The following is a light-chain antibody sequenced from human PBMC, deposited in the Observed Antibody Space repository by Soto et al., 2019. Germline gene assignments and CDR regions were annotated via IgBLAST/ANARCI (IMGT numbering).Light chain of an antibody. CDR2: AAS. V-gene: IGKV3-15*01. Sequence: EIMMTQSPATLSVSPGERATLSCRASQSVSSSLAWYQQKPGQAPRLLIYAASTRATGIPARFSGSGSGTEFTLTINSLQSEDFAVYYRQQYNNWWTFGQGTKVDIK. J-gene: IGKJ1*01. CDR1: QSVSSS. CDR3: QQYNNWWT.